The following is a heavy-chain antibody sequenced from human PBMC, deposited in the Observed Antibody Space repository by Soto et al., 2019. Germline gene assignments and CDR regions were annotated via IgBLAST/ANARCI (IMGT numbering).Heavy chain of an antibody. CDR2: IIPIVGSA. CDR1: GGTFSSYA. CDR3: ARSQGSSTSLEIYYYYYYGMDV. J-gene: IGHJ6*02. Sequence: QVQLVQSGAEVKKPGSSVKVSCKASGGTFSSYAISWVRQAPGQGLEWMGGIIPIVGSANYAQKFQGRVTIPADESTSIAYMELCSLRSEDTAVYYCARSQGSSTSLEIYYYYYYGMDVWGQGTTVTVSS. D-gene: IGHD2-2*01. V-gene: IGHV1-69*01.